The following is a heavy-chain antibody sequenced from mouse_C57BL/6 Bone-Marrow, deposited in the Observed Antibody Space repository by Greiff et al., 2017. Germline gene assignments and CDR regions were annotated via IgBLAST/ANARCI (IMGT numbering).Heavy chain of an antibody. CDR3: ERSGYYGSSEYYFDY. V-gene: IGHV1-47*01. CDR1: GYTFTTYP. D-gene: IGHD1-1*01. CDR2: FHPYNDDT. J-gene: IGHJ2*01. Sequence: QVQLQQSGAELVKPGASVKMSCKASGYTFTTYPIEWMKQNHGKSLEWIGNFHPYNDDTKYNEKFKGKATLTVEKSSSTVYLELSRLTSDDSAVYYCERSGYYGSSEYYFDYWGQGTTLTVAA.